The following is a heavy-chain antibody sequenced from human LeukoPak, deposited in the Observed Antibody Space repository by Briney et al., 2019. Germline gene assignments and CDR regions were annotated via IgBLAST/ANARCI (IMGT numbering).Heavy chain of an antibody. CDR3: AKKRVAVAGTHYFDY. J-gene: IGHJ4*02. D-gene: IGHD6-19*01. Sequence: GGSLRLSCAASGFTFRSYAMSWVRQAPGKGLEWVSTISGSGDSTYYADSVKGRFTISRDNSKNTLYLQMNSLRAEDTAVYYCAKKRVAVAGTHYFDYWGQGTLVTVSS. V-gene: IGHV3-23*01. CDR1: GFTFRSYA. CDR2: ISGSGDST.